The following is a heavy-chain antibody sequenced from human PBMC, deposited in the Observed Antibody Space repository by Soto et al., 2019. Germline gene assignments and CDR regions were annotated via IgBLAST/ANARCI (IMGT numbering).Heavy chain of an antibody. V-gene: IGHV3-33*01. CDR2: IWYDGSNK. CDR3: ARDLGFGSDAFYYYGMDV. D-gene: IGHD3-16*01. Sequence: GGSLRLSCAASGFTFSSYGMHWVRQAPGKGLEWVAVIWYDGSNKYYADYVKGRFTISRDNSKNTLYLQVNSLRAEDTALYYCARDLGFGSDAFYYYGMDVWGQGTTVTVSS. CDR1: GFTFSSYG. J-gene: IGHJ6*02.